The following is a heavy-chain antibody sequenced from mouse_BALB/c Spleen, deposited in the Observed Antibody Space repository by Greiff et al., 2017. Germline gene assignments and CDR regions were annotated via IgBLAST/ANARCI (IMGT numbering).Heavy chain of an antibody. J-gene: IGHJ4*01. Sequence: DVMLVESGPDLVKPSQSLSLTCTVTGYSITSGYSWHWIRQFPGNKLEWIGYIHYSGSTNYNPSLKSRISITRDTSKNQFFLQLNSVTTEDTATYYCARREIYYDRYYAMDYWGQGTSVTVSS. D-gene: IGHD2-4*01. CDR1: GYSITSGYS. CDR3: ARREIYYDRYYAMDY. V-gene: IGHV3-1*02. CDR2: IHYSGST.